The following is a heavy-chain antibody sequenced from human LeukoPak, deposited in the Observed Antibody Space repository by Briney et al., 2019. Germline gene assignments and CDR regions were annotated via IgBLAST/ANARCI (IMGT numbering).Heavy chain of an antibody. J-gene: IGHJ4*02. CDR3: ARSTGYGYDSSGYYPNFDY. CDR2: ISSSSSYI. D-gene: IGHD3-22*01. CDR1: GFTFSSYS. V-gene: IGHV3-21*01. Sequence: GGSLRLSCAASGFTFSSYSMTWVRQAPGKGLEWVSSISSSSSYIYYADSVKGRFTISRDNAKNSLYLQMNSLRAEDTAVYYCARSTGYGYDSSGYYPNFDYWGQGTLVTVSS.